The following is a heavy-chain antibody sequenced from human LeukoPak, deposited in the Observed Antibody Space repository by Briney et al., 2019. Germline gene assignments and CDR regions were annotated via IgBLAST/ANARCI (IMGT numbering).Heavy chain of an antibody. J-gene: IGHJ6*02. D-gene: IGHD1-14*01. Sequence: SETLSLTFTVSGGSICSSSYYWGWIRQPPGKGLEWIGSIYYSGSTYYNPSLKSRVTISVDTSKNQFSLKLSSVTAADTAVYYCARQGVARTSYYGMDVWGQGTTVTVSS. CDR1: GGSICSSSYY. V-gene: IGHV4-39*01. CDR2: IYYSGST. CDR3: ARQGVARTSYYGMDV.